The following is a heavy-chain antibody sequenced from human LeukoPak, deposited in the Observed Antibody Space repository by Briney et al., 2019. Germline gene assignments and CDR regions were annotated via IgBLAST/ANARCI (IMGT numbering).Heavy chain of an antibody. CDR3: TRDSGTTGEVKFDP. V-gene: IGHV4-4*07. J-gene: IGHJ5*02. D-gene: IGHD3-10*01. CDR1: GGSISSYY. CDR2: IYSSGTI. Sequence: TSETLSLTCSVSGGSISSYYWSWIRQPAGKGLEWIGRIYSSGTITYNPSLQSRVTMSVDTSKNEFSLKMSSVTAADTAVYYCTRDSGTTGEVKFDPWGQGTLVAVSS.